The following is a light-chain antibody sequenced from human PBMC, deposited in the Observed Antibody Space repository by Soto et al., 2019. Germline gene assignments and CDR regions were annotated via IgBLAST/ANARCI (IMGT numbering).Light chain of an antibody. Sequence: EIVLTQSPGTLSLSPGERVTLSCRASQGISSIYLAWYQQKPGQAPRLLIYSASSRATGIPNRCSGSGYLTVYIRTISTQEPEDYEVYYCQQYGRTFGQGTKVEVK. CDR2: SAS. CDR1: QGISSIY. V-gene: IGKV3-20*01. CDR3: QQYGRT. J-gene: IGKJ1*01.